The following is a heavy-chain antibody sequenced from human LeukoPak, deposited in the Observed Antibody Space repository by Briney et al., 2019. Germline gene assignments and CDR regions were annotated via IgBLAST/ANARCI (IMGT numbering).Heavy chain of an antibody. Sequence: ASVKVSCKASGGTFSSYAISWVRQAPGQRLEWMGWINAGNGNTKYSQKFQGRVTITRDTSASTAYMELSSLRSEDTAVYYCARGPPTIFDYWGQGTLVTVSS. CDR3: ARGPPTIFDY. D-gene: IGHD5-12*01. CDR2: INAGNGNT. CDR1: GGTFSSYA. J-gene: IGHJ4*02. V-gene: IGHV1-3*01.